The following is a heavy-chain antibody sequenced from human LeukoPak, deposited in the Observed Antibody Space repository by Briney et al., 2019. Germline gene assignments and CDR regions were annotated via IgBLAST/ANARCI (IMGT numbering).Heavy chain of an antibody. CDR3: ARAPGGNPTTHFFDY. D-gene: IGHD1-14*01. J-gene: IGHJ4*02. Sequence: PSQTLSLTCTVSGGSISSGSYYWSWIRQPAGKGLEWIGRIYTSGSTNYNPSLKSRVTISVDTSKNQFSLKLSSVTAADTAVYYCARAPGGNPTTHFFDYWGQGTLVTVSS. CDR1: GGSISSGSYY. CDR2: IYTSGST. V-gene: IGHV4-61*02.